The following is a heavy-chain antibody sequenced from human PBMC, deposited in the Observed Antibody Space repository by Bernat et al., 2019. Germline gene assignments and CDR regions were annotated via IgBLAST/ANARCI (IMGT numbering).Heavy chain of an antibody. D-gene: IGHD6-19*01. CDR3: ARDGGSGTPHFDY. CDR2: INPNSGGT. V-gene: IGHV1-2*02. Sequence: QVQLVQSGAEVKKPGASVKVSCKASGYTFTSYGISWVRQAPGQGLEWMGWINPNSGGTNYAQKFQGRVTMTRDTSISTAYMELSRLRSDDTAVYYCARDGGSGTPHFDYWGQGTLVTVSS. CDR1: GYTFTSYG. J-gene: IGHJ4*02.